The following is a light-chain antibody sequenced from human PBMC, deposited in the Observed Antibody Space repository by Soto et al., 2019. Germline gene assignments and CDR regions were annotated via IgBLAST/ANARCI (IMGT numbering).Light chain of an antibody. CDR2: DVS. CDR1: SSDIGGFYH. V-gene: IGLV2-14*03. Sequence: SVLTQPASVSDSPGQSITISCIGTSSDIGGFYHVSWHQQHPGKAPKLIIYDVSNRPSGVSNRFSGSKTGNTASLTISGLQAEDEADYYCSSYTSSSSYVFGSGTKVTVL. J-gene: IGLJ1*01. CDR3: SSYTSSSSYV.